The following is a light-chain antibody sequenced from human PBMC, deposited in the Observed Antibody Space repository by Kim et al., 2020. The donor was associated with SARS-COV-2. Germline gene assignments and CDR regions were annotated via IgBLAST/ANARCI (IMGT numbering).Light chain of an antibody. CDR2: DTN. V-gene: IGLV1-51*01. J-gene: IGLJ7*01. CDR1: YSDIGNNF. CDR3: VTWDSRLSGVV. Sequence: QSVLTQPPSVSAAPGQKVTISCSGSYSDIGNNFVSWYQQLPGSAPTLLILDTNKRPSGIPDRFSASKSGASATLDITGLQTGDEADYYCVTWDSRLSGVVFGGGTQLTVL.